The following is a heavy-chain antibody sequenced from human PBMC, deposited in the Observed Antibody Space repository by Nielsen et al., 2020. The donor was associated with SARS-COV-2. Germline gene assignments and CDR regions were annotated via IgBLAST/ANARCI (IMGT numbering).Heavy chain of an antibody. CDR3: ASSAPPSGFNWFDP. CDR2: ISGNSDSA. CDR1: GYTFTKYG. D-gene: IGHD3-22*01. Sequence: ASVNVPCKASGYTFTKYGISWVRQAPAQGLEWMGWISGNSDSAKYVKKFLGRVIMTTDTSTSTAYLEVRSLRSDDTAVYYCASSAPPSGFNWFDPWGQGTLVTVSS. J-gene: IGHJ5*02. V-gene: IGHV1-18*04.